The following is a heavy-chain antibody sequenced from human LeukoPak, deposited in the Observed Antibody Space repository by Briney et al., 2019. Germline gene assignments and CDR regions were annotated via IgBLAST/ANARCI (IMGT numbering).Heavy chain of an antibody. J-gene: IGHJ4*02. Sequence: GASVKVSCKASGGTFSSYAISWVRQAPGQGLEWMGGIIPIFGTANYAQKFQGRVTITADESTSTAYMELSSLRSEDTAVYYCARTNLGYCSSTSCYTAFDYWGQGTLVTASS. CDR3: ARTNLGYCSSTSCYTAFDY. D-gene: IGHD2-2*02. V-gene: IGHV1-69*01. CDR2: IIPIFGTA. CDR1: GGTFSSYA.